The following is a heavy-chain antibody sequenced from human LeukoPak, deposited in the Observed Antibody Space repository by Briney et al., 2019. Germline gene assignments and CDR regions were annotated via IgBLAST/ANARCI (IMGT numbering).Heavy chain of an antibody. Sequence: ASVKVSCKASGYTFTSYAMNWVRQAPGQGLEWMGWTNTNTGNPTYAQGFTGRFVFSLDTSVSTAYLQISSLKAEDTAVYYCARDGYDILTDVAYYYYYMDVWGKGTTVTVSS. J-gene: IGHJ6*03. V-gene: IGHV7-4-1*02. D-gene: IGHD3-9*01. CDR2: TNTNTGNP. CDR1: GYTFTSYA. CDR3: ARDGYDILTDVAYYYYYMDV.